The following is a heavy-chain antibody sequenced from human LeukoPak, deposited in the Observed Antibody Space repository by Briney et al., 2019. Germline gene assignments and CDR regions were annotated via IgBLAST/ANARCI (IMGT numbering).Heavy chain of an antibody. CDR3: ARGRGYYDSSGYFHFDY. D-gene: IGHD3-22*01. Sequence: LSETLSLTRAVYGVSLSVYYCSCIRHPPAKGLEWIGEINDSGSPNYNPSLKSRVTISVDTSKNQFSLKLSSVTAADTAVYYCARGRGYYDSSGYFHFDYWGRGTLVTVSS. CDR2: INDSGSP. J-gene: IGHJ4*02. CDR1: GVSLSVYY. V-gene: IGHV4-34*01.